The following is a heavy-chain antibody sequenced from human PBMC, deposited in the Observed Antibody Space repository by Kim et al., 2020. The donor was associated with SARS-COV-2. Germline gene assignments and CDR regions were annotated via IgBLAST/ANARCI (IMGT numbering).Heavy chain of an antibody. CDR3: ARITRIAVAGTSYYYGMDV. CDR1: GLSLSTSGMC. CDR2: IDWDDDK. D-gene: IGHD6-19*01. J-gene: IGHJ6*02. Sequence: SGPTLVNPTQTLTLTCTFSGLSLSTSGMCVSWIRQPPGKALEWLARIDWDDDKYYSTSLKTRLTISKDTSKNQVVLTMTNMDPVDTATYYCARITRIAVAGTSYYYGMDVWGQGTTVTVSS. V-gene: IGHV2-70*11.